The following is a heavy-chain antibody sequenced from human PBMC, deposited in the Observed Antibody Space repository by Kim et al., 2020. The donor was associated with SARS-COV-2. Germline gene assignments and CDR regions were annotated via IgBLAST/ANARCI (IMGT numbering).Heavy chain of an antibody. Sequence: SETLSLTCTVSGGSINSYYWSWIRQPPEKGLEWIGYIYYTGSTNYNPSLSSRVTLSVDASKNQFSLELTSVTAADMAVYYCARGGWSLDSWGQGTLVTVSS. CDR1: GGSINSYY. J-gene: IGHJ4*02. CDR3: ARGGWSLDS. D-gene: IGHD1-26*01. V-gene: IGHV4-59*01. CDR2: IYYTGST.